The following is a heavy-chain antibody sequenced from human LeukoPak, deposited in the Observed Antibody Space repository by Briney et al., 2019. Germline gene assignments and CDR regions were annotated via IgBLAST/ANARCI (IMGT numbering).Heavy chain of an antibody. J-gene: IGHJ4*02. CDR2: IIPIFGTA. CDR3: ARQTDSYGPIDY. V-gene: IGHV1-69*06. D-gene: IGHD5-18*01. CDR1: GYTFTSYG. Sequence: SVKVSCKASGYTFTSYGISWVRQVPGQGLEWMGGIIPIFGTANYAQKFQGIVTITADKSTSTAYMELSSLRSEDTAVYYCARQTDSYGPIDYWGQGTLVTVSS.